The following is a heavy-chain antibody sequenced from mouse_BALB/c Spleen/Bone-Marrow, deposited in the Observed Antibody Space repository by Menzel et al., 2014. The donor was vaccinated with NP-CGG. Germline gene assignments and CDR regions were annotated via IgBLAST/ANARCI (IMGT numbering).Heavy chain of an antibody. CDR2: IRNKANGYTT. V-gene: IGHV7-3*02. J-gene: IGHJ2*01. CDR1: GFTFTDHY. CDR3: ARDDLDYFDY. Sequence: EVMLVESGGGLVQPGGFLRLSCATSGFTFTDHYMSWVRQPPGKALEWLGFIRNKANGYTTEYSASVKGRFTISRDNSQSIVYLQMNTLRAEDSATYYCARDDLDYFDYWGQGTTLTVSS.